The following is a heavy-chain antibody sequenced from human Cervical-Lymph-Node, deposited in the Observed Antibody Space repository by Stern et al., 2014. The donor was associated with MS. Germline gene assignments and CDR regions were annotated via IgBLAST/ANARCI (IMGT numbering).Heavy chain of an antibody. CDR1: GFTFSSYS. Sequence: VQLVQSGGGLVKPGGSLRLSCAASGFTFSSYSMNWVRQAPGKGLEWVSSISSSSSYIYYADSVKGRFIISRDNAKNSLYLQMNSLRAEDTAVYYCARAVRPILSMIVVVISAFDIWGQGTMVTVSS. CDR3: ARAVRPILSMIVVVISAFDI. CDR2: ISSSSSYI. V-gene: IGHV3-21*01. J-gene: IGHJ3*02. D-gene: IGHD3-22*01.